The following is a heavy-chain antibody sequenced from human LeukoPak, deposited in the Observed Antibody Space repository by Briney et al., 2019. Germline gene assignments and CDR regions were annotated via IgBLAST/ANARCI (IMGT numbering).Heavy chain of an antibody. Sequence: EASVKVSCKASGYTFTMNGISWVRQAPGQGLEWMGGIIPIFGTANYAQKFQGRVTITTDESTSTAYMELSSLRSEDTAVYYCARSYYYDSSGHPNYFDYWGQGTLVTVSS. D-gene: IGHD3-22*01. V-gene: IGHV1-69*05. CDR1: GYTFTMNG. J-gene: IGHJ4*02. CDR3: ARSYYYDSSGHPNYFDY. CDR2: IIPIFGTA.